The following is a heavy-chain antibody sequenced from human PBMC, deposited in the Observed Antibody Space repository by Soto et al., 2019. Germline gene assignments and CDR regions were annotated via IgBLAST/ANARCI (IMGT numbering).Heavy chain of an antibody. J-gene: IGHJ6*02. CDR1: GGSISSSDW. CDR3: ARDRGVVPPGGGMDV. V-gene: IGHV4-4*02. CDR2: VYHTGNT. Sequence: QVQLQESGPGLVKPSGSLSLTCSVSGGSISSSDWWSWVRQSPGKGLEWIAEVYHTGNTNFNPSLKCRVTLSVDKSKNQCSLNLNSVTAADTAVYYCARDRGVVPPGGGMDVWGQGTTVTVSS. D-gene: IGHD2-2*01.